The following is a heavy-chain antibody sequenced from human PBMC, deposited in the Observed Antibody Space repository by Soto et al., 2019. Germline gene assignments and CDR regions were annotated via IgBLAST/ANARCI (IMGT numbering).Heavy chain of an antibody. CDR2: INPNSGGT. D-gene: IGHD4-17*01. Sequence: GASVKVSCKASGYTFTGYYMHWVRQAPGQGLEWMGWINPNSGGTNYAQKFQGWVTMTRDTSISTAYMELSRLRFDDTAVYYCARTNYGVFPGLDSWGQGTLVTVSS. CDR1: GYTFTGYY. CDR3: ARTNYGVFPGLDS. V-gene: IGHV1-2*04. J-gene: IGHJ4*02.